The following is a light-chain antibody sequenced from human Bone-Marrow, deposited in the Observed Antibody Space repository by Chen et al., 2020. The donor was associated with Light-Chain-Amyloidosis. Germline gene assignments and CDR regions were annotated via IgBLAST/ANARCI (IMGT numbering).Light chain of an antibody. J-gene: IGKJ2*01. CDR2: WAS. Sequence: DIVMTQSPDSLAVSLCERATINCKSSQTVLYTSNNKNFLAWYPQKPGQPPKLLIYWASTRESGVPDRFSGSGSGTDFTLTISSLQAEDVAVYYCQQYFITPYTFGQGTKLEIK. CDR3: QQYFITPYT. V-gene: IGKV4-1*01. CDR1: QTVLYTSNNKNF.